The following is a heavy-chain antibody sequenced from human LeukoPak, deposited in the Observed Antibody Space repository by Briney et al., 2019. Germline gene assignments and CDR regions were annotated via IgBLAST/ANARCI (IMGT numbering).Heavy chain of an antibody. V-gene: IGHV3-23*01. CDR1: GFTFSAFA. D-gene: IGHD6-13*01. CDR3: AKGAGPGKVDRLDP. J-gene: IGHJ5*02. CDR2: ITGGGNSV. Sequence: GGSLRLSCAASGFTFSAFAMTWVRQAPGKAPEWIASITGGGNSVFYAESVKGRFTFARDNSKNTLFLHMGSLRAEDTAVYYYAKGAGPGKVDRLDPWGQGTQVTVSS.